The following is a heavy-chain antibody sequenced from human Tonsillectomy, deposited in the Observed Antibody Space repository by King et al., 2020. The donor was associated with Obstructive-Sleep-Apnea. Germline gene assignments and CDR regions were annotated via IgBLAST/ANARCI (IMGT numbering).Heavy chain of an antibody. V-gene: IGHV1-2*02. Sequence: QLVQSGAEVKKPGASVKVSCKASGYSFTDYYMHWVRQAPGQGLEWMGWINPNSGGTNYAQKFQGRVTMTRETSINTLYMELNRLTYDDTAVYYCARDRPPAFGSGSKNWFDPWGQGTLVAVSS. CDR2: INPNSGGT. J-gene: IGHJ5*02. CDR3: ARDRPPAFGSGSKNWFDP. D-gene: IGHD3-10*01. CDR1: GYSFTDYY.